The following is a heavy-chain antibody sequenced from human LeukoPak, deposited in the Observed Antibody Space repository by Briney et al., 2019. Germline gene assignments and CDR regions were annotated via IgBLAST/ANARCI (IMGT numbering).Heavy chain of an antibody. CDR3: ARGQLELDYYYYMDV. J-gene: IGHJ6*03. V-gene: IGHV3-11*01. CDR1: GFTFSDYY. D-gene: IGHD1-7*01. Sequence: GGSLRLSCAASGFTFSDYYMSWIRQAPGKGLEWVSYISSSGSTIYYADSVKGRFTISRDNAKNSLYLQMNSLRAEDTAVYYCARGQLELDYYYYMDVWGKGTTVTASS. CDR2: ISSSGSTI.